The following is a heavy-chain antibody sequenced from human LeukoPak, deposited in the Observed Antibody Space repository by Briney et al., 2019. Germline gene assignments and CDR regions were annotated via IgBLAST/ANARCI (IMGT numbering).Heavy chain of an antibody. CDR1: GGTFSSYT. J-gene: IGHJ6*03. Sequence: SVKVSCKASGGTFSSYTINWVRQAPGQGLEWMGGIIPIFGTANYAQKFQGRVTITTDESTSTAYMELSSLRSGDTAVYYCARAVHPAMVXYYMXXWGKGTTVTVX. CDR2: IIPIFGTA. V-gene: IGHV1-69*05. D-gene: IGHD5-18*01. CDR3: ARAVHPAMVXYYMXX.